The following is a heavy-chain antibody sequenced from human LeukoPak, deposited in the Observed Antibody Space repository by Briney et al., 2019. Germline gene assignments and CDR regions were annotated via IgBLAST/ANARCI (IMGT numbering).Heavy chain of an antibody. V-gene: IGHV5-51*01. CDR1: GYSFTSYW. CDR3: ARVSGYYSSGSYYLYYYYMDV. J-gene: IGHJ6*03. Sequence: GESLKISCKGSGYSFTSYWIGWVRQMPGKGLEWMGIIYPGDSDTRYSPSFQGQVTISADKSISTAYLQWSSLKASDTAMYYCARVSGYYSSGSYYLYYYYMDVWGKGTTVTVSS. D-gene: IGHD3-10*01. CDR2: IYPGDSDT.